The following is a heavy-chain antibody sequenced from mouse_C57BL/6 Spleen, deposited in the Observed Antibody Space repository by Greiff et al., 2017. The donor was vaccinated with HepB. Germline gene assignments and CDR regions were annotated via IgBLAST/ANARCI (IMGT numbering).Heavy chain of an antibody. J-gene: IGHJ4*01. CDR1: GYTFTSYW. CDR2: IYPGSGST. Sequence: QVQLQQPGAELVKPGASVKMSCKASGYTFTSYWITWVKQRPGQGLEWIGDIYPGSGSTNYNEKFKSKATLTVDTSSSTAYLQLSSLTSEDAAVYYCGGPDYYAMDYWGQGTSVTVSS. CDR3: GGPDYYAMDY. V-gene: IGHV1-55*01.